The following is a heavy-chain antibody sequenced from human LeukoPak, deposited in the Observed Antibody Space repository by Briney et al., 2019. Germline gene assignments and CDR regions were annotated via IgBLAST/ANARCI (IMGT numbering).Heavy chain of an antibody. CDR1: GGSISSGGYS. D-gene: IGHD3-16*01. V-gene: IGHV4-30-2*01. J-gene: IGHJ4*02. Sequence: SETLSLTCAVSGGSISSGGYSWSWIRQPPGKGLEWIGYIYHSRSTYYNPSLKSRVTISVDRSKNQFSLKLSSVTAADTAVYYCARSLSPDLYYFDYWGQGTLVTVSS. CDR2: IYHSRST. CDR3: ARSLSPDLYYFDY.